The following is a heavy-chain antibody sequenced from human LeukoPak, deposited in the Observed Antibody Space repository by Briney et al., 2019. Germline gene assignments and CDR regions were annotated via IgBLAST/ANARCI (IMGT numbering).Heavy chain of an antibody. Sequence: GGSLRLSCAAPGFTFSTYAMSWVRQAPGEGLECVSALSGNGNTIYYADSVKGRFTISRDNAKNSLYLQMNSLRAEDTAVYYCAALLGGPHPGYWGQGTLVTVSS. CDR1: GFTFSTYA. CDR3: AALLGGPHPGY. V-gene: IGHV3-23*01. J-gene: IGHJ4*02. D-gene: IGHD7-27*01. CDR2: LSGNGNTI.